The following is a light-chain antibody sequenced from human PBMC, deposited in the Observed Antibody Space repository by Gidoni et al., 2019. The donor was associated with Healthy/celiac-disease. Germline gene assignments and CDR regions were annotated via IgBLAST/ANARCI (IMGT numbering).Light chain of an antibody. Sequence: QPVLTQPPSASASLGASVTLTCTLSSGYSNYKVDWYQQRPGKGPRFVMRVGTGGIVGSKGDGIPDRFSVLGSGLNRYLTIKNIQEEDESDYHCGADHGSGSNFVLRRVFGGGTKLTVL. V-gene: IGLV9-49*01. J-gene: IGLJ3*02. CDR1: SGYSNYK. CDR2: VGTGGIVG. CDR3: GADHGSGSNFVLRRV.